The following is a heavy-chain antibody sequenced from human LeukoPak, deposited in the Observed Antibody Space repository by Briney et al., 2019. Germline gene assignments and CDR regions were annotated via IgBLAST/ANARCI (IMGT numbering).Heavy chain of an antibody. CDR1: GFTFTTYW. CDR3: ARLYCSGGSCYKGAGDY. J-gene: IGHJ4*02. Sequence: GGSLRLSCAASGFTFTTYWMSWVRQLPGKGLEWVANINQDGTEKYYVDSVKGRFTISRDNAKNSLYLQMNSLRAEDTAVYYCARLYCSGGSCYKGAGDYWGQGTLVTVSS. D-gene: IGHD2-15*01. CDR2: INQDGTEK. V-gene: IGHV3-7*01.